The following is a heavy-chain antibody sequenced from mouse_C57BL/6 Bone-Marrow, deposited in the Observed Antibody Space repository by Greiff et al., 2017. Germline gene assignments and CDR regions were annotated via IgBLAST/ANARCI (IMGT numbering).Heavy chain of an antibody. CDR1: GYTFTSYW. Sequence: QVQLQQPGAELVRPGTSVKLSCKASGYTFTSYWMHWVKQRPGQGLEWIGVIDPSDSYTNYNQKFKGKATLTVDTSSSTAYMQLSSLTSEDSAVYYCARKDGVWFAYWGQGTLVTVSA. J-gene: IGHJ3*01. CDR2: IDPSDSYT. CDR3: ARKDGVWFAY. V-gene: IGHV1-59*01.